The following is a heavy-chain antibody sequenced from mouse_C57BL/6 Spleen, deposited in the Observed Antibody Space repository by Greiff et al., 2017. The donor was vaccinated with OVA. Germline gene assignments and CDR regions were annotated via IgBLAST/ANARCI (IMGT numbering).Heavy chain of an antibody. D-gene: IGHD2-4*01. CDR2: INPGSGGT. CDR1: GYAFTNYL. J-gene: IGHJ1*03. V-gene: IGHV1-54*01. Sequence: VHLVESGAELVRPGTSVKVSCKASGYAFTNYLIEWVKQRPGQGLEWIGVINPGSGGTNYNEKFKGKATLTADKSSSTAYMQLSSLTSEDSAVYFCARGSYDYEGYFDVWGTGTTVTVSS. CDR3: ARGSYDYEGYFDV.